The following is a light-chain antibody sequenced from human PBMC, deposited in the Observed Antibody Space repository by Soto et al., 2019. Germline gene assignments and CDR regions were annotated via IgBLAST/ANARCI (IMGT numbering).Light chain of an antibody. V-gene: IGKV3-15*01. CDR1: QNVYTN. J-gene: IGKJ4*01. Sequence: EIAMTQSPATPSGSAGERVTFSCRASQNVYTNLAWYQHKPGQAPRLLISGASTGATGIPARFSGSGSGTEFTLTINSLQSEDFAVYYCQQFYTWPVTFGGGSKVDIK. CDR2: GAS. CDR3: QQFYTWPVT.